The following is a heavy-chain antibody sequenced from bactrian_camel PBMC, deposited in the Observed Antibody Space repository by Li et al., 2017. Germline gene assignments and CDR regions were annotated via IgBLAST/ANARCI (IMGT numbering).Heavy chain of an antibody. J-gene: IGHJ4*01. CDR3: AADRMACLRPSVQLAAYNF. CDR1: GYTSRVYC. CDR2: LVTGTGYT. Sequence: HVQLVESGGGSVQAGGTLRLSCAASGYTSRVYCMAWFRQVPGKEREGVAALVTGTGYTVYADSVKGRFTISPGNATNTVSLQMNSLKPEDTAMYYCAADRMACLRPSVQLAAYNFWGQGTQVTVS. V-gene: IGHV3S1*01.